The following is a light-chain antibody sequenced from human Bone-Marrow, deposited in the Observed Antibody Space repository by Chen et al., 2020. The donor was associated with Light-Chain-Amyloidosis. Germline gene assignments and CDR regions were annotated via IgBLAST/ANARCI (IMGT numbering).Light chain of an antibody. V-gene: IGLV2-14*01. J-gene: IGLJ2*01. CDR1: NSDVGGYKY. Sequence: QSALTQPASGSGAPGQADTISFTGTNSDVGGYKYVPWDQQHPGKAPKLMIYEVSNRPPGVSNRFSGSKSGNTASLTISGLQAEDEADYYCSSYTSSSTLFGGGTKLTVL. CDR2: EVS. CDR3: SSYTSSSTL.